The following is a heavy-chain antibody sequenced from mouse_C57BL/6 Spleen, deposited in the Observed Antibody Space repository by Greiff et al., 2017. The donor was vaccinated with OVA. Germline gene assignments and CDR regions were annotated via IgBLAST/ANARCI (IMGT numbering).Heavy chain of an antibody. D-gene: IGHD1-1*01. J-gene: IGHJ2*01. V-gene: IGHV1-69*01. CDR2: IDPSDSYT. Sequence: QVQLQQPGAELVMPGASVKLSCKASGYTFTSYWMHWVKQRTGQGLEWIGEIDPSDSYTNYNQKFKGKSTLTVDKSSSTAYMQLSSLTSEDSAVYYCARKAYYGSVDYWGQGTTLTVSS. CDR3: ARKAYYGSVDY. CDR1: GYTFTSYW.